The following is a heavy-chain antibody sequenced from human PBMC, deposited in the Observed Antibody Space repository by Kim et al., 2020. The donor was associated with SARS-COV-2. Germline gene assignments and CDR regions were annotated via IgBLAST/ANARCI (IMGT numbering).Heavy chain of an antibody. V-gene: IGHV3-53*01. CDR2: IYSGGST. CDR1: GFTVSSNS. Sequence: GGSLRLSCAASGFTVSSNSMSWVRQAPGKGLEWVSVIYSGGSTYYADSVKGRFTISRDNSKNTLYLQMNSLIAEDTAVYYCARDPRYCSSVSCYSGVYFDYWGQGTLVTVSS. CDR3: ARDPRYCSSVSCYSGVYFDY. D-gene: IGHD2-15*01. J-gene: IGHJ4*02.